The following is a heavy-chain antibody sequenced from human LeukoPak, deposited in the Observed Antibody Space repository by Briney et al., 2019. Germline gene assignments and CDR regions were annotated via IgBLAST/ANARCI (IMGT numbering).Heavy chain of an antibody. CDR3: AREFLGYCSSTSCFGAFDI. J-gene: IGHJ3*02. D-gene: IGHD2-2*01. CDR1: GGSISSYY. CDR2: IYYSGST. V-gene: IGHV4-59*01. Sequence: SETLSLTCTVSGGSISSYYWSWIRQPPGKGLEWIGYIYYSGSTNYNPSLKSRVTISLDTSKNQFSLKLSSVTAADTAVYYCAREFLGYCSSTSCFGAFDIWGQGTMVTVSS.